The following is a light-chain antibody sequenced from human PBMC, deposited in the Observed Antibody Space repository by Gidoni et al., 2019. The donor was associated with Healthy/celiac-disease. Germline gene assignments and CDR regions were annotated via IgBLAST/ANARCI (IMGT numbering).Light chain of an antibody. V-gene: IGKV1-39*01. J-gene: IGKJ3*01. CDR3: QQSYSTPRT. CDR2: AAS. CDR1: QSISSY. Sequence: DIHMTKSPSSLSASVGDRVTITCRASQSISSYLNWYQQKPGKAPKLLIYAASSLQSGVPSRFSGSGSGTDFTLTISSLQPEDFATYYCQQSYSTPRTFXPXTKVDIK.